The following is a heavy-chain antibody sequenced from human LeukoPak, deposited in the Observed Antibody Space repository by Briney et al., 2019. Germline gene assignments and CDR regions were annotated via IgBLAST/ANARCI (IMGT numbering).Heavy chain of an antibody. CDR2: IYTGGST. J-gene: IGHJ4*02. V-gene: IGHV4-4*07. D-gene: IGHD2-2*01. Sequence: SETLSLTCTVSGGSISSYYWSWIRQPAGKGLEWIGRIYTGGSTNYNPSLKSRVTMSVDTSKNQFSLKLSSVTAADTAVYYCARGGVVPAASGSFDYWGQGTLVTVSS. CDR1: GGSISSYY. CDR3: ARGGVVPAASGSFDY.